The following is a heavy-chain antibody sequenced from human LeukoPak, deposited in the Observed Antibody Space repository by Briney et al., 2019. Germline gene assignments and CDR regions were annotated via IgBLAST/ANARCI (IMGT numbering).Heavy chain of an antibody. Sequence: PGGSLRLSCAASGFTFSDYYMSWIRQPPGKGLEWIGEINHSGSTNYNPSLKSRVTISVDTSKNQFSLKLSSVTAADTAVYYCARGGIGYSSSWYSRDWFDPWGQGTLVTVSS. CDR2: INHSGST. V-gene: IGHV4-34*01. D-gene: IGHD6-13*01. CDR1: GFTFSDYY. CDR3: ARGGIGYSSSWYSRDWFDP. J-gene: IGHJ5*02.